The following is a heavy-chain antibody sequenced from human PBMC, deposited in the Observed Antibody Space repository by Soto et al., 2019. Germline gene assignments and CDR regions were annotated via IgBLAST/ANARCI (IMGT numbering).Heavy chain of an antibody. CDR1: GDSVTRSNW. Sequence: PSETLSLTCAVSGDSVTRSNWWSWVRQSPGKGLEWIGEIYHSGNTKYNPSLKSRITMSVDKSKNQFSLKMTSVTAADTAVYYCATSVWNEDFYYYYGMDVWGQGTTVTVSS. D-gene: IGHD1-1*01. J-gene: IGHJ6*02. V-gene: IGHV4-4*02. CDR2: IYHSGNT. CDR3: ATSVWNEDFYYYYGMDV.